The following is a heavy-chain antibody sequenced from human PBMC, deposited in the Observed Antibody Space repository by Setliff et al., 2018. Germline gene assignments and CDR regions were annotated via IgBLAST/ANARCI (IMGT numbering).Heavy chain of an antibody. CDR2: IDSSSTWI. CDR3: AKGFGGRGYDYYYMDV. D-gene: IGHD3-3*01. Sequence: PGGSLRLSCAASGFTFSSYTMNWVRQAPGQGLEWVSSIDSSSTWIYYADSVKGRFTISRDNSKNTLYLQMNSLRAEDTAVYYCAKGFGGRGYDYYYMDVWGKGTTVTVSS. J-gene: IGHJ6*03. CDR1: GFTFSSYT. V-gene: IGHV3-21*01.